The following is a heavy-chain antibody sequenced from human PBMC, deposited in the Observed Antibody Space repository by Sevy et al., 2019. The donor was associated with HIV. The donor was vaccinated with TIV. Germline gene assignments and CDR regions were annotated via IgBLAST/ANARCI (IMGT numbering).Heavy chain of an antibody. CDR1: GFTFSANW. CDR2: IKADGSDK. CDR3: AHETFGRFES. J-gene: IGHJ4*02. D-gene: IGHD3-16*01. Sequence: GGSLRLSCGASGFTFSANWMNWVRQAPGKGLEWVANIKADGSDKHYVDPVEGRFTISRDNAKNLLFLQMNSLRVEDTAVYYCAHETFGRFESWGQGTLVTVSS. V-gene: IGHV3-7*01.